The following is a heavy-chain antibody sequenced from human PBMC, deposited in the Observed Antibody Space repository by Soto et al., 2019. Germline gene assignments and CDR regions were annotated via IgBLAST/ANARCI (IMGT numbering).Heavy chain of an antibody. Sequence: QVQLVQSGAEVKKPGSSVKVSCKASGDTFSSYAINWVRQAPGQGLEWMGGIIPMFGTANYAQKFKGRVTITAGESTRTVSMALGSVRSEDTAVYYCARVVPAHYYDSSGYYSPLDYWGQGTLGTVSS. CDR2: IIPMFGTA. CDR3: ARVVPAHYYDSSGYYSPLDY. CDR1: GDTFSSYA. D-gene: IGHD3-22*01. V-gene: IGHV1-69*01. J-gene: IGHJ4*02.